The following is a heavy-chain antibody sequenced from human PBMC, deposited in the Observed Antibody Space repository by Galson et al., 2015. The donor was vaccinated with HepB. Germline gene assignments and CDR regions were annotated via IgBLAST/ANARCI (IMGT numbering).Heavy chain of an antibody. Sequence: SLRLSCAASGFTVSSNYMSWVRQAPGKGLEWVSVIYSGGSTYYADSVKGRFTISRDNSKNTLYLQMNSLRAEDTAVYYCARDVWLLGKQNSDYWGQGTLVTVSS. CDR2: IYSGGST. CDR3: ARDVWLLGKQNSDY. V-gene: IGHV3-66*01. CDR1: GFTVSSNY. D-gene: IGHD5-18*01. J-gene: IGHJ4*02.